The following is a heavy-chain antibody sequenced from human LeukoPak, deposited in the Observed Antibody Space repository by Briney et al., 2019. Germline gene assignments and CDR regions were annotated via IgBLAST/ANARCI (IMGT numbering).Heavy chain of an antibody. CDR3: ARDLHYYDTSGPFDY. V-gene: IGHV3-33*01. CDR2: IWYDGSNK. J-gene: IGHJ4*02. CDR1: GFTFSSYG. D-gene: IGHD3-22*01. Sequence: GGSLRLSCAASGFTFSSYGMHWVRQAPGKGLEWVAVIWYDGSNKYYADSVKGRFTISRDNSKNTLYLQMNSLSAEDTAVYYCARDLHYYDTSGPFDYWGRGTLVTVSS.